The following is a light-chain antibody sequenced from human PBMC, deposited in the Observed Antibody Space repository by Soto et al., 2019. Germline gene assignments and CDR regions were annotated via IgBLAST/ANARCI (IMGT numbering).Light chain of an antibody. V-gene: IGKV4-1*01. Sequence: DIVMTQSPDSLAVSLGERATINCKSSQSVLYTSNNKNYLAWYQQKPGQPPKLLIYWASTRESGVPDRFSGSGSGTDFTLTISSLQAEDVAVYYCQQYCSSPPTFGPGTKVDI. CDR2: WAS. CDR1: QSVLYTSNNKNY. J-gene: IGKJ3*01. CDR3: QQYCSSPPT.